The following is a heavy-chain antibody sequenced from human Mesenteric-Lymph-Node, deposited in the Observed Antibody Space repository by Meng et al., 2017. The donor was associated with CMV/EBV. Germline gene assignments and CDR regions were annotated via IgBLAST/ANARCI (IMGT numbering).Heavy chain of an antibody. J-gene: IGHJ4*02. CDR1: GFTFSSYS. CDR2: ISSSSSYI. CDR3: ARELGATRIDY. Sequence: GESLKISCAASGFTFSSYSMNWVRQAPGKGLEWVSSISSSSSYIYYADSVKGRFTISRDNAKNSLYLQMNSLRAEDTAVYYCARELGATRIDYWGQGTLVTVSS. D-gene: IGHD1-26*01. V-gene: IGHV3-21*01.